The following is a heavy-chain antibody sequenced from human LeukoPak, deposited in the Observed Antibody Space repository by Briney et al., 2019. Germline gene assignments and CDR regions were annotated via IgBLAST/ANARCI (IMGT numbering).Heavy chain of an antibody. Sequence: GGSLRLSCAASGFTFSNYGMNWVRQAPGKGLEWVSTISASGDITYYADSMKGRFTISRDNSKNALYLQVSGLRAEDTAVYYCAKSQFGGVFDGFDIWGQGTMVTVSS. CDR2: ISASGDIT. CDR3: AKSQFGGVFDGFDI. D-gene: IGHD3-16*01. CDR1: GFTFSNYG. V-gene: IGHV3-23*01. J-gene: IGHJ3*02.